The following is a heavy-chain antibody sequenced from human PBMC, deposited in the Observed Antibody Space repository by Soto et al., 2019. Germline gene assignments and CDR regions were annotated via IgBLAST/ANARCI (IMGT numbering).Heavy chain of an antibody. J-gene: IGHJ6*03. Sequence: GGSLRLSCATSGFTFSRYAMNWVRQAPGKGLEWVSAISDNGGGTHYADSVKGRFTISRDNSKNTLYLQMNSLRAEDTAVYYCAKKIPYYVDVWVKGTKVTVSS. V-gene: IGHV3-23*01. CDR1: GFTFSRYA. CDR3: AKKIPYYVDV. D-gene: IGHD2-21*01. CDR2: ISDNGGGT.